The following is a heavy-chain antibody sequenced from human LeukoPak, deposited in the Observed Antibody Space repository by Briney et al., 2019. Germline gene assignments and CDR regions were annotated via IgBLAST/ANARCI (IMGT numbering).Heavy chain of an antibody. J-gene: IGHJ5*02. Sequence: SETLSLTCTVSGGSISSYYWSWIRQPPGKGLEWIGYIYYSGSTNYNPSLKSRVTISVDTSKNQFSLKLSSVTAADTAVYYCARDFRGDGFDPWGQGTLVTVSS. CDR2: IYYSGST. CDR3: ARDFRGDGFDP. CDR1: GGSISSYY. V-gene: IGHV4-59*01. D-gene: IGHD3-16*01.